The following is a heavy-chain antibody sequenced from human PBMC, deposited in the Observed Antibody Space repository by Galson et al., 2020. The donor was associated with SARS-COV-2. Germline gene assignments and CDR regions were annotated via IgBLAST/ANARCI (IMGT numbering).Heavy chain of an antibody. CDR3: AKSQVGATQGDAFDI. Sequence: GESLKISCAASGFTFSSYGMHWVRQAPGKGLEWVAVISYDGSNKYYADSVKGRFTISRDNSKNTLYLQMNSLRAEDTAVYYCAKSQVGATQGDAFDIWGQGTMVTVSS. D-gene: IGHD1-26*01. CDR2: ISYDGSNK. CDR1: GFTFSSYG. V-gene: IGHV3-30*18. J-gene: IGHJ3*02.